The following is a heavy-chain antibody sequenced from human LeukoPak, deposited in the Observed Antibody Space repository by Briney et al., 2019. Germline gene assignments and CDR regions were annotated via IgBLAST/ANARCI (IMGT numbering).Heavy chain of an antibody. CDR2: ISGSGGNT. Sequence: SGGSLRLSCAASGFTFSSDAMNWVRQAPGKGLEWVSVISGSGGNTYYADSVKGRFTISRDNSKNTLYLQMNSLRAEDTAVYYCARDIRQGSGSYIPAAWGQGTLVTVSS. CDR1: GFTFSSDA. CDR3: ARDIRQGSGSYIPAA. V-gene: IGHV3-23*01. D-gene: IGHD3-10*01. J-gene: IGHJ4*02.